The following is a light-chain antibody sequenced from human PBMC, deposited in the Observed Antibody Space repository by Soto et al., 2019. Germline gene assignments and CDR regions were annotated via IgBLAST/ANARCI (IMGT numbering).Light chain of an antibody. Sequence: DIQMTQSPSSLSASVGDRVTITCWASQTISSYLNWYQQTPGRAPKLLIYAASSLQGGVPSRFSGSGSGTDFTLTISSLQPEDFATFYCQQTYSTPSTRTFGQGTKVEIK. CDR3: QQTYSTPSTRT. J-gene: IGKJ1*01. V-gene: IGKV1-39*01. CDR1: QTISSY. CDR2: AAS.